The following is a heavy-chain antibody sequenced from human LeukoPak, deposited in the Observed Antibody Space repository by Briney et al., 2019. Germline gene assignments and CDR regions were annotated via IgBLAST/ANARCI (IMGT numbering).Heavy chain of an antibody. V-gene: IGHV1-2*02. CDR3: ARDLDIAAAGRGFDYVY. J-gene: IGHJ4*02. CDR2: INPNSGGT. D-gene: IGHD6-13*01. CDR1: GYTFTGYY. Sequence: ASVKVSCKASGYTFTGYYMHWVRQAPGQGLEWMGWINPNSGGTNYAQKFQGRVTMTRDTSISTAYMELSRLRSDDTAVYYCARDLDIAAAGRGFDYVYWGQGTLVTVSS.